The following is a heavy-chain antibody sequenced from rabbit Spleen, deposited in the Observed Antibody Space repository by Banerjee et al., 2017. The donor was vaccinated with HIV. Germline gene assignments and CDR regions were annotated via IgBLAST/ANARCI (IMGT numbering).Heavy chain of an antibody. V-gene: IGHV1S7*01. CDR2: IDPVFGSA. Sequence: QSLEESGGDLVKPGGSLKLACRASGFDFSSYYMNWVRQAPGKGLEWIGYIDPVFGSAYYASWVNGRFSISRENTQNTVSLQLNSLTAADTATYFCARGGGLWGPGTLVTVS. CDR1: GFDFSSYY. J-gene: IGHJ6*01. CDR3: ARGGGL.